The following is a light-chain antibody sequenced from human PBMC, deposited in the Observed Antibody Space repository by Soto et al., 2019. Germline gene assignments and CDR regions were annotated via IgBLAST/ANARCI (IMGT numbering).Light chain of an antibody. Sequence: SALTQPPSASGSPGQSVTISCTGTSSDVGGYNYVSWYQQHPGKAPKLMIYDVSKRPSGVPDRFSGSKSGNTASLTVSGLQAEDEADYYCSSYAGIHIVFGTGTKVTVL. J-gene: IGLJ1*01. CDR3: SSYAGIHIV. CDR2: DVS. V-gene: IGLV2-8*01. CDR1: SSDVGGYNY.